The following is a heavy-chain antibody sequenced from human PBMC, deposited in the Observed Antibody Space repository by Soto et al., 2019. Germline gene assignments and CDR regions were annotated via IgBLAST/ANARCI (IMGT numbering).Heavy chain of an antibody. V-gene: IGHV4-61*01. CDR2: IYYSGST. Sequence: KPSETLSLTCTVTGGSVSSGSYYWSWIRQPPGKGLEWIGYIYYSGSTNYNPSLKSRVTISVDTSKNQFSLKLSSVTAADTAVYYCARSVMWRGYFDYWGQGTLVTVSS. CDR3: ARSVMWRGYFDY. CDR1: GGSVSSGSYY. D-gene: IGHD2-21*01. J-gene: IGHJ4*02.